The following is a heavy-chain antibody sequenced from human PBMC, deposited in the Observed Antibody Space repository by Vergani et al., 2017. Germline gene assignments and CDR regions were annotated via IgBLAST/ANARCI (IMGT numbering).Heavy chain of an antibody. J-gene: IGHJ5*01. CDR1: GFPFTTYA. D-gene: IGHD1-1*01. CDR3: AKGGWNYWFDS. Sequence: EVQLLESGGDLVQPGGSLRLSCAASGFPFTTYAMSWVRQAPGKGLECVSTINTNGDYTRYGYSVKGRFTISREYSKSTLYRKMNSLRAEDTAISYCAKGGWNYWFDSWGQGTLVIVS. CDR2: INTNGDYT. V-gene: IGHV3-23*01.